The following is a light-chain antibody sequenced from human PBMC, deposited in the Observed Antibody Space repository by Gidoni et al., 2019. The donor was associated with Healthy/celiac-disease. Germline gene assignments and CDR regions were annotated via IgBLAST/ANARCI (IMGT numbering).Light chain of an antibody. V-gene: IGKV4-1*01. Sequence: DILMTQSPDSLSVSLCERATINCKSSQSALYSSNNKNYLAWYQQKPGQPPKLLIYWASTRESGVPDRFSGSGSGTDFTLTISSLQAEDVAVYYCQQYYSTPLTFGGGTKVEIK. CDR1: QSALYSSNNKNY. CDR2: WAS. J-gene: IGKJ4*01. CDR3: QQYYSTPLT.